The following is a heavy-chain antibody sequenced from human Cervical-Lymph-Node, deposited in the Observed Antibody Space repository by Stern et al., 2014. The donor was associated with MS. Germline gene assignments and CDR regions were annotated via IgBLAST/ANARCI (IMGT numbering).Heavy chain of an antibody. D-gene: IGHD5-12*01. CDR2: IYHSGTT. J-gene: IGHJ4*02. CDR1: GGSISNTNW. CDR3: ARVYSGYNWFDY. V-gene: IGHV4-4*02. Sequence: VQLEESGPGLVKPSGTLSLTCAVSGGSISNTNWWGWVRQTPGMGLEWIGEIYHSGTTNFSPSLKSRVNMSVDKSQNQFSLELKSVTAADTAVYYCARVYSGYNWFDYWGQGTLVTVSS.